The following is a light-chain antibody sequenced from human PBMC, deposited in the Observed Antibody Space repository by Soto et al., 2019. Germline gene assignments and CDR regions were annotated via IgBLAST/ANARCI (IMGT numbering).Light chain of an antibody. Sequence: AIRMTRSPSSLSASTGDRVTITCRASQGISSYLAWYQQKPGKAPKLLIYAASTLQSGVPSRFSGSGSGTDFTLTISCLQSEDFATYYCQQYYSYPGTFGPGTKVDIK. V-gene: IGKV1-8*01. CDR2: AAS. J-gene: IGKJ3*01. CDR3: QQYYSYPGT. CDR1: QGISSY.